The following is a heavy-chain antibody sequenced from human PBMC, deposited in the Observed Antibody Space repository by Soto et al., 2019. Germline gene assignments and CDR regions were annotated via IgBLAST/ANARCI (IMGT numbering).Heavy chain of an antibody. CDR3: ARDLDTAMGDWYGMDV. CDR2: IYYSGST. D-gene: IGHD5-18*01. Sequence: QVQLQESGPGLVKPSQTLSLTCTVSGGSINSGDYYWSWIRQPPGKGLEWIGYIYYSGSTYYNPSLKSRVTISVDTSKNQFSLKLSSVTAADTAVYYCARDLDTAMGDWYGMDVWGQGTTVTVSS. J-gene: IGHJ6*02. CDR1: GGSINSGDYY. V-gene: IGHV4-30-4*01.